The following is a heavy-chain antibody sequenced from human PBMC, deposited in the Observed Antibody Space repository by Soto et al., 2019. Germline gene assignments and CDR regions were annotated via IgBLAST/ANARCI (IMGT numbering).Heavy chain of an antibody. CDR3: ARVATFYAYDWGTYRYSNFDF. V-gene: IGHV4-31*03. CDR1: GNSISSGGYY. CDR2: IYYSGNT. Sequence: SETLSLTCTVSGNSISSGGYYWSWIRQHPGKGLEWIGYIYYSGNTYYNPSLTSRITISVDTSKNQFSLKLTSVTAADTAVYYCARVATFYAYDWGTYRYSNFDFWGHG. D-gene: IGHD3-16*02. J-gene: IGHJ4*01.